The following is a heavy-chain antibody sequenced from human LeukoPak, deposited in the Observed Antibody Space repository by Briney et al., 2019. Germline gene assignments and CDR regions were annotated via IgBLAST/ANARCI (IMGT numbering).Heavy chain of an antibody. CDR3: ASQRPTHYYYDSSGVYYFDY. CDR1: GGSISSYY. V-gene: IGHV4-39*01. CDR2: IYYSGST. Sequence: SETLSLTCTVSGGSISSYYWSWIRQPPGKGLEWIGSIYYSGSTYYNPSLKSRVTISVDTSKNQFSLKLSSVTAADTAVYYCASQRPTHYYYDSSGVYYFDYWGQGTLVTVSS. D-gene: IGHD3-22*01. J-gene: IGHJ4*02.